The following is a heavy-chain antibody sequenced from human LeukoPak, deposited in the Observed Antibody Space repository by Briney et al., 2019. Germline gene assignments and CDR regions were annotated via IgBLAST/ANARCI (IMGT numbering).Heavy chain of an antibody. J-gene: IGHJ4*02. Sequence: SETLSLTCAVYGGSFSGYYWSWIRQPPGKGLEWIGEINHSGNTNYNPSLKSRVTISVDTSKNQFSLKLSSVTAADTAVYYCARPYSGSYYRGSPFDYWGQGTLVTVSS. CDR3: ARPYSGSYYRGSPFDY. CDR1: GGSFSGYY. CDR2: INHSGNT. V-gene: IGHV4-34*01. D-gene: IGHD1-26*01.